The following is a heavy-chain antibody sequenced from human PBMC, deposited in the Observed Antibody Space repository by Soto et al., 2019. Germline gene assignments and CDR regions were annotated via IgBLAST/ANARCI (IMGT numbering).Heavy chain of an antibody. J-gene: IGHJ6*02. V-gene: IGHV4-4*02. D-gene: IGHD1-26*01. CDR2: IYHSGST. CDR3: ARVSGSYYYGMDA. CDR1: GGSISSSNW. Sequence: QVQLQESGPGLVKPSGTLSLTCAVSGGSISSSNWWSWVRQPPGKGLEWIGEIYHSGSTNYNPSLKRRVTISVDKSKTQFSLKLISVTAADTAVYYCARVSGSYYYGMDAWGQGTTVTVSS.